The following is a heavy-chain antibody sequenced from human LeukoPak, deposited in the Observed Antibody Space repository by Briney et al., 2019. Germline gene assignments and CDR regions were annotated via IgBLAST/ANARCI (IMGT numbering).Heavy chain of an antibody. CDR3: ARGRDGDYVNWYDP. CDR2: IYPVGT. Sequence: GGSLRLSCAASGFTFSSYGMSWVRQAPGKGLEWVSVIYPVGTYYAESVKGRFSISRDNSKNTVFLQMNSLRADDTAVYYCARGRDGDYVNWYDPWGQGILVTVSS. V-gene: IGHV3-53*01. CDR1: GFTFSSYG. D-gene: IGHD4-17*01. J-gene: IGHJ5*02.